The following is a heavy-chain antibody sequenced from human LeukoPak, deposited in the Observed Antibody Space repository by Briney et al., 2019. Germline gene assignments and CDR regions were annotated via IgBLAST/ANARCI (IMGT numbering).Heavy chain of an antibody. Sequence: KPSETLSLTCTVSGGSISSSSYYWGWIRQPPGKGLEWIGSIYYSGSTYYNPSLKSRVTISVDTSKNQFSLKLSSVTAADTAVYYCARGYCSGGSCATEWWDYWFDPWGQGTLVTVSS. CDR2: IYYSGST. J-gene: IGHJ5*02. D-gene: IGHD2-15*01. CDR1: GGSISSSSYY. CDR3: ARGYCSGGSCATEWWDYWFDP. V-gene: IGHV4-39*01.